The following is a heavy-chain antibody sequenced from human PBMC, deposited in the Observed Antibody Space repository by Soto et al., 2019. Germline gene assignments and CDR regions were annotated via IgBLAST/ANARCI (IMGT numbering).Heavy chain of an antibody. CDR2: ISAYNGNT. Sequence: QVQLVQSGAEVKKPGASVKVSCKASGYTFTSYGISWVRQAPGQGLEWMGWISAYNGNTNYAQKLQGRVTMTTDTSTSTAYRELRSLRSDDTAVYYCARDRKHYRPSSNAFDIWGQGTMVTVSS. CDR1: GYTFTSYG. CDR3: ARDRKHYRPSSNAFDI. J-gene: IGHJ3*02. D-gene: IGHD3-16*02. V-gene: IGHV1-18*01.